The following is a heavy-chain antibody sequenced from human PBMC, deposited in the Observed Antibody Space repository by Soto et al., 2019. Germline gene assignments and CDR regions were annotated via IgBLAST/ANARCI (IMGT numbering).Heavy chain of an antibody. D-gene: IGHD1-26*01. CDR3: ARGLVGAPYYYYGMDA. CDR2: INHSGST. V-gene: IGHV4-34*01. Sequence: QVQLQQWGAGLLKPSETLSLTCAVYGGSFSGYYWSWIRQPPGKGLEWIGEINHSGSTNYNPSLKSRVTISVYTSKNRCSLRLSSVTAADTAVYYCARGLVGAPYYYYGMDAWGQGTTVTVSS. J-gene: IGHJ6*02. CDR1: GGSFSGYY.